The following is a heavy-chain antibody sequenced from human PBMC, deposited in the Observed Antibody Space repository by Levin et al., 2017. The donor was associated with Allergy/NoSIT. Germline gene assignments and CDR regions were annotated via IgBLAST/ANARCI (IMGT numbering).Heavy chain of an antibody. CDR2: IKSKTDGATT. V-gene: IGHV3-15*01. CDR3: TADGGGATAYGSVWYFFHYGMDV. D-gene: IGHD6-25*01. CDR1: GITFSNAW. Sequence: GESLKISCVTSGITFSNAWMHWVRLAPGKGLEWVGRIKSKTDGATTDYAAPVQGRFTISRDDSENTLYLQMNSLTTEDTGVYYCTADGGGATAYGSVWYFFHYGMDVWGQGTTVTVS. J-gene: IGHJ6*02.